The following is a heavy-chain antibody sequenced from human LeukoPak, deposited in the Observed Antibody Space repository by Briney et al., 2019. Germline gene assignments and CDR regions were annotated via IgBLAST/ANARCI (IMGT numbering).Heavy chain of an antibody. CDR1: GGTFSSYA. J-gene: IGHJ5*02. CDR3: ARNVDTAMAPRYNWFDP. Sequence: GASVKVSCKASGGTFSSYAISWVRQAPGRGLEWMGGIIPIFGTANYAQKSQGRVTITTDESTSTAYMELSSLRSEDTAVYYCARNVDTAMAPRYNWFDPWGQGTLVTVSS. V-gene: IGHV1-69*05. CDR2: IIPIFGTA. D-gene: IGHD5-18*01.